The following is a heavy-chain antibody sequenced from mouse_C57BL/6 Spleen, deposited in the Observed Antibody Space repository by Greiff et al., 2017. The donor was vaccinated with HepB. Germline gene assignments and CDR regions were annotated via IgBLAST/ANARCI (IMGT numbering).Heavy chain of an antibody. CDR3: ARYYSKSLSMDY. D-gene: IGHD2-5*01. J-gene: IGHJ4*01. Sequence: QVQLKESGAELARPGASVKLSCKASGYTFTSYGISWVKQRTGQGLEWIGEIYPRSGNTYYNEKFKGKATLTADKSSSTAYMELRSLTSEDSAVYFCARYYSKSLSMDYWGQGTSVTVSS. CDR1: GYTFTSYG. CDR2: IYPRSGNT. V-gene: IGHV1-81*01.